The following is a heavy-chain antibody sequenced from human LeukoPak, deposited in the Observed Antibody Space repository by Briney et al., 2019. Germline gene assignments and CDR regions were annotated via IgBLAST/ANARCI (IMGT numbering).Heavy chain of an antibody. Sequence: PSETLSLTCTVSGGSISSYYWSWIRQPPGKGLEWIGYIYYSGSTNYNPSLKSRVTISVDTSKNQFSLKLSSVTAAGTAVYYCARGGIAAAGRHYYYGMDVWGQGTTVTVSS. CDR1: GGSISSYY. CDR2: IYYSGST. CDR3: ARGGIAAAGRHYYYGMDV. V-gene: IGHV4-59*01. J-gene: IGHJ6*02. D-gene: IGHD6-13*01.